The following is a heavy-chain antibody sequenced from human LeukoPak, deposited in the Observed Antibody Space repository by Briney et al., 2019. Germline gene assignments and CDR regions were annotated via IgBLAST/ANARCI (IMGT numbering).Heavy chain of an antibody. CDR3: ARVRGPPPNYVSGTPLPLGSFDY. CDR2: INPNSGGT. D-gene: IGHD3-10*01. CDR1: GYTFTGYY. Sequence: GASVKVSCKASGYTFTGYYMHWVRQAPGQGLEWMGWINPNSGGTIYAQKFQGRVTMTRDTSISTAYMELSRLRSDDTAIYYCARVRGPPPNYVSGTPLPLGSFDYWGHGTLVTVSS. V-gene: IGHV1-2*02. J-gene: IGHJ4*01.